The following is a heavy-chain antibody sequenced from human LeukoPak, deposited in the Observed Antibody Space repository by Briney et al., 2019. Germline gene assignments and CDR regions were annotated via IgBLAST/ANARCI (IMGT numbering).Heavy chain of an antibody. CDR2: ISAYNGNT. Sequence: GASVKVSCKASGYTFTSYGISWVRQAPGQGLEWMGWISAYNGNTNYAQKLQGRVTMTTDTSTSTAYMELRSLRSDDTAVYYCARVNGRRGYSYGNDYWGQGTLVTVFS. J-gene: IGHJ4*02. D-gene: IGHD5-18*01. CDR1: GYTFTSYG. V-gene: IGHV1-18*01. CDR3: ARVNGRRGYSYGNDY.